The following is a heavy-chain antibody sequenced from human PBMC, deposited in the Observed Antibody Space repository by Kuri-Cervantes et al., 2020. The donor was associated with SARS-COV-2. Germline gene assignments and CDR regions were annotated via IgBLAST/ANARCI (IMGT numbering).Heavy chain of an antibody. Sequence: GESLKISCAASGFTFSSYWMSWVRQAPGKGLEWVANIKQDGSEKYYVDSVKGRFTISRDNAKNTLYLQMNSLRAEDTAAYYCARDRTILDYFDYWGQGTLVTVSS. J-gene: IGHJ4*02. V-gene: IGHV3-7*01. D-gene: IGHD3-9*01. CDR1: GFTFSSYW. CDR2: IKQDGSEK. CDR3: ARDRTILDYFDY.